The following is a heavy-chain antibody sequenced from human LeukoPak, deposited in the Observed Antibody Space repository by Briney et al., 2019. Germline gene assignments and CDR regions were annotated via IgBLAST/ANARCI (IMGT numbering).Heavy chain of an antibody. CDR2: IYYSGST. CDR1: GGSISSGGYY. D-gene: IGHD1-14*01. Sequence: SETLSLTCTVSGGSISSGGYYWSWIRQHPGKGLEWIGYIYYSGSTNYNPSLKSRVTISVDTSKNQFSLKLSSVTAADTAVYYCARSPPPTGRYYYYYMDVWGKGTTVTVSS. CDR3: ARSPPPTGRYYYYYMDV. V-gene: IGHV4-61*08. J-gene: IGHJ6*03.